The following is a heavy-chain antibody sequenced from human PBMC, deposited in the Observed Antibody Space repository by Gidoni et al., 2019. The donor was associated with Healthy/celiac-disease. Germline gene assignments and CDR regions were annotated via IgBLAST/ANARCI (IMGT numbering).Heavy chain of an antibody. D-gene: IGHD1-26*01. J-gene: IGHJ4*02. Sequence: EVQLVESGGGLVQPGGTLRRSCAASGFTFRSYSMNWVRQAPGKGLEWVSYISSSSSTIYYADSVKGRFTISRDNAKNLLYLQMNSLRDEDTAVYYCARDFSPRAVLLGPPLDYWGQGPLVTVSS. V-gene: IGHV3-48*02. CDR1: GFTFRSYS. CDR2: ISSSSSTI. CDR3: ARDFSPRAVLLGPPLDY.